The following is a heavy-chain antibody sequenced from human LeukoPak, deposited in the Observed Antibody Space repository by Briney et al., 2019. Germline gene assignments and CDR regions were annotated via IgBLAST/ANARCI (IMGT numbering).Heavy chain of an antibody. CDR3: AKDALLLWFGELSITYYFDY. CDR1: GFTFSSYG. V-gene: IGHV3-23*01. CDR2: ISGSGGST. D-gene: IGHD3-10*01. J-gene: IGHJ4*02. Sequence: GGSLRLSCAASGFTFSSYGMSWVRQAPGKGLEWVSAISGSGGSTYYADSVRGRFTISRDNSKNTLYLQMNSLRAEDTAVYYCAKDALLLWFGELSITYYFDYWGQGTLVTVSS.